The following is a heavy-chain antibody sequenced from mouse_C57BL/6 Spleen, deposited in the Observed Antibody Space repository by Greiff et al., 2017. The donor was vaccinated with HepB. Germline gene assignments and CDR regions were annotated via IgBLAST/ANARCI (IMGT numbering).Heavy chain of an antibody. V-gene: IGHV1-80*01. CDR2: IYPGDGDT. CDR1: GYAFSSYW. D-gene: IGHD2-4*01. Sequence: QVQLQQSGAELVKPGASVKISCKASGYAFSSYWMNWVKQRPGKGLEWIGQIYPGDGDTNYNGKFKGKATLTADESSSTAYMQLSSLTSEDSAVYFCARSSDYDVWFAYWGQGTLVTVSA. CDR3: ARSSDYDVWFAY. J-gene: IGHJ3*01.